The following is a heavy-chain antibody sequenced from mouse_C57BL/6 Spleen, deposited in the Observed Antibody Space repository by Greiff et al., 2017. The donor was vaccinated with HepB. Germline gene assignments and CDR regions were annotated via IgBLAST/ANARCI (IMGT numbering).Heavy chain of an antibody. CDR1: GYTFTSYW. CDR3: ARSGNFYYYGSSYDAMDY. Sequence: QVQLQQPGAELVKPGASVKLSCKASGYTFTSYWMQWVKQRPGQGLEWIGEIDPSDSYTNYNQKFKGKATLTVDTSSSTAYMQLSSLTSEDSAVYYCARSGNFYYYGSSYDAMDYWGQGTSVTVSS. D-gene: IGHD1-1*01. V-gene: IGHV1-50*01. J-gene: IGHJ4*01. CDR2: IDPSDSYT.